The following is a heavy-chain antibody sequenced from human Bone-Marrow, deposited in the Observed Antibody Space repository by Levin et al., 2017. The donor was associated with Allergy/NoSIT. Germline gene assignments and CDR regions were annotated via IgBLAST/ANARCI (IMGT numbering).Heavy chain of an antibody. D-gene: IGHD5-24*01. CDR3: ARTEMDGSGDWYFDI. CDR2: IPSSRSNS. J-gene: IGHJ2*01. Sequence: PGGSLRLSCVASGFTFSVYTMSWVRQAPGKGLEWVSSIPSSRSNSSYADSAKGRFTLSRDNAKQSVSLQMDSLRAEDTAVYYCARTEMDGSGDWYFDIWGRGTLVTVSS. CDR1: GFTFSVYT. V-gene: IGHV3-21*01.